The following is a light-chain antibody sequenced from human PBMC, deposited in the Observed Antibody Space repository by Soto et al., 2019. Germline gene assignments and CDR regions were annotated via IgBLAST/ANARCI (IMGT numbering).Light chain of an antibody. CDR3: QQYYSTPLT. J-gene: IGKJ4*01. Sequence: IVMTQSPDCLAVSLGEKATINCKSRQSVLYRSNSNNDFAWYQQKPGQPPRLLIYWASTRESVVPDRFCSSGSGTDFALTISSLQAEDVAVYYCQQYYSTPLTFGGGTKVDIK. CDR1: QSVLYRSNSNND. V-gene: IGKV4-1*01. CDR2: WAS.